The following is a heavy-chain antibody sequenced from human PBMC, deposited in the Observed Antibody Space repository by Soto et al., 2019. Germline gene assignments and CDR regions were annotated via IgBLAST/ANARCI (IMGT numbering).Heavy chain of an antibody. CDR2: INLSGST. CDR1: RGSFSGYS. J-gene: IGHJ6*03. CDR3: ARGFPVYSYYSYIDV. V-gene: IGHV4-34*01. Sequence: QVQLQQWGAGLLKPSETLSLTCAVSRGSFSGYSWNWIRQPPGKGLEWIGEINLSGSTNSNPSLKTRVTISVDTSKNQFSLRLTSLTAADTAMYYCARGFPVYSYYSYIDVWGKGTTVTVSS. D-gene: IGHD2-8*01.